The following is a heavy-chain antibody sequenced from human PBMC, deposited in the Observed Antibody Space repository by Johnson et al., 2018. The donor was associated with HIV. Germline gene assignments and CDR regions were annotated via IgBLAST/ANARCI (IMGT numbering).Heavy chain of an antibody. CDR1: GFTFSDAW. J-gene: IGHJ3*02. CDR2: IKRNTDGGTT. D-gene: IGHD5-12*01. CDR3: TTGLPGATYDAFDI. V-gene: IGHV3-15*01. Sequence: MLLVESGGGLVKPGGSLRLTCAVSGFTFSDAWMTWVRQAPGKGLEWVGRIKRNTDGGTTDYAAPVKGRFSISRDDSKNTLYLQMNSLKTEDTAVYYCTTGLPGATYDAFDIWGQGTMVTVSS.